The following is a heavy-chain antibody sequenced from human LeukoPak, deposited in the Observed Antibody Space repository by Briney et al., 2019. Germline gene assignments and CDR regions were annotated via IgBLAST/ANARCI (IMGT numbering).Heavy chain of an antibody. J-gene: IGHJ4*02. CDR2: ISGSGGST. Sequence: GGSLRLSCAASGFTFSSYGMHWVRQAPGKGLEWVSAISGSGGSTYYADSVKGRFTISRDNSKNTLYLQMNSLRAEDTAVYYCAPESPYCGGDCRGDYFDYWGQGTLVTVSS. CDR3: APESPYCGGDCRGDYFDY. V-gene: IGHV3-23*01. CDR1: GFTFSSYG. D-gene: IGHD2-21*01.